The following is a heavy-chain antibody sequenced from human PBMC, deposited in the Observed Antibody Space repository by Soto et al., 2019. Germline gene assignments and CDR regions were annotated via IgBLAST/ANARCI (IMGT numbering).Heavy chain of an antibody. CDR2: TRNKANSYTT. Sequence: GGSLRLSCAASGFTFSDHYMDWVRQAPGKGLEWVDRTRNKANSYTTEYAASVKGRFTISRDDSKNSLYLQMNSLKTEDTAVYYCARVAVAGSNYYYYYYMDVWGKGTTVTVSS. D-gene: IGHD6-19*01. CDR1: GFTFSDHY. J-gene: IGHJ6*03. CDR3: ARVAVAGSNYYYYYYMDV. V-gene: IGHV3-72*01.